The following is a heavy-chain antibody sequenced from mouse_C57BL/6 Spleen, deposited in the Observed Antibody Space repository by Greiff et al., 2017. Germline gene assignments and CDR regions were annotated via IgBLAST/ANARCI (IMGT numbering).Heavy chain of an antibody. J-gene: IGHJ4*01. V-gene: IGHV8-12*01. Sequence: QVQLKESGPGILQSSQTLSLTCSFSGFSLSTSGMGVSWIRQPSGKGLEWLAHIYWDDDKRYNPSLKSRLTISKDTSRNQVFLKITSVDTADTATYYCARRAEVVTRGLDAMDYWGQGTSVTVSS. D-gene: IGHD2-1*01. CDR2: IYWDDDK. CDR3: ARRAEVVTRGLDAMDY. CDR1: GFSLSTSGMG.